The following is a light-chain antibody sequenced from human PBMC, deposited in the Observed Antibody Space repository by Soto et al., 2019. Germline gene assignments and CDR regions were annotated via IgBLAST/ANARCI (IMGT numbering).Light chain of an antibody. V-gene: IGLV2-8*01. CDR1: SSDVGGYDH. Sequence: QSALTQPPSASGSPGQSVTIPCAGTSSDVGGYDHVSWYQQHPGKAPKLLIYEVTKRPAGVLDRFSGSKSGNTASLTVSGLQAEDEADYFCSSDAGNYNYGFGTETKVTVL. J-gene: IGLJ1*01. CDR2: EVT. CDR3: SSDAGNYNYG.